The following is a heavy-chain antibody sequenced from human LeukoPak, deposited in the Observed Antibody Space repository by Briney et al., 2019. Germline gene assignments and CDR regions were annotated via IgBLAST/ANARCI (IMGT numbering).Heavy chain of an antibody. CDR3: ARDPGDDFVVPGDP. Sequence: ASVKVSCKASGYAFIDYAINWVRQAPGQGLEWMGWINTNTENPTYAQGFTGRFVFSLDTSVSTTYLQISSLKAEDTAVYYCARDPGDDFVVPGDPWGQGTLVTVSS. CDR1: GYAFIDYA. CDR2: INTNTENP. D-gene: IGHD2-2*01. J-gene: IGHJ5*02. V-gene: IGHV7-4-1*02.